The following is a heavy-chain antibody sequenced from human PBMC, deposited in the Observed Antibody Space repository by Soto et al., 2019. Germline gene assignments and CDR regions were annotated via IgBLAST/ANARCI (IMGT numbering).Heavy chain of an antibody. Sequence: GGSLRLSCAASGFTFSMYWMHWVRQVPGKGPEWVSRINDDGISTNYADSVKGRFTISRDNAKNTLYLQMNALRVEDTAVYYCTSGPRSTSTGTGAFWGQGYLVTVSS. V-gene: IGHV3-74*01. CDR2: INDDGIST. J-gene: IGHJ4*02. CDR3: TSGPRSTSTGTGAF. CDR1: GFTFSMYW. D-gene: IGHD1-1*01.